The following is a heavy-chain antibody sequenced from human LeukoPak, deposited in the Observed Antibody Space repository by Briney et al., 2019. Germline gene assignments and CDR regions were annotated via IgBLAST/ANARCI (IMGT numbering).Heavy chain of an antibody. J-gene: IGHJ4*02. Sequence: PGGSLRLSCAASGFTFSSYEMNWVRQAPGKGLEWLSYISSSGSTIYYADYVKGRFTISRDNAKNSLYLQKNNLRADDTAVYYCAIKISGSYYEYIDYWGQGTLVTVSS. D-gene: IGHD1-26*01. V-gene: IGHV3-48*03. CDR3: AIKISGSYYEYIDY. CDR1: GFTFSSYE. CDR2: ISSSGSTI.